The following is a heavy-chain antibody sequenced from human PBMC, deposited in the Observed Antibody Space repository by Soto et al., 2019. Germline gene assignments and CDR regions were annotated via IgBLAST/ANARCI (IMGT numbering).Heavy chain of an antibody. D-gene: IGHD2-15*01. CDR3: ASEGGSVVAALDY. V-gene: IGHV1-46*03. CDR1: GYTFTSYY. Sequence: QVQPVQSGAEVKKPGASVKVSCKASGYTFTSYYMHWVRQAPGQGLEWMGIINPSGGSTSYAQKFQGRVTMTRDTSTSTVYMELSSVRSEDTAVYYCASEGGSVVAALDYWGQGNLVTVSS. CDR2: INPSGGST. J-gene: IGHJ4*02.